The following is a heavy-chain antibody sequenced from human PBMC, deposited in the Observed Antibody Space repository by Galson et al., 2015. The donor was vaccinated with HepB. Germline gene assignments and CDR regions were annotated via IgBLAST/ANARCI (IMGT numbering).Heavy chain of an antibody. CDR2: ISYDGSNK. V-gene: IGHV3-30-3*01. J-gene: IGHJ4*02. CDR3: AKDTEILWFGEGSYYFDY. D-gene: IGHD3-10*01. CDR1: GFTFSSYA. Sequence: SLRLSCAASGFTFSSYAMHWVRQAPGKGLEWVAVISYDGSNKYYADSVKGRFTISRDNSKNTLYLQMNSLRAEDTAVYYCAKDTEILWFGEGSYYFDYWGQGTLVTVSS.